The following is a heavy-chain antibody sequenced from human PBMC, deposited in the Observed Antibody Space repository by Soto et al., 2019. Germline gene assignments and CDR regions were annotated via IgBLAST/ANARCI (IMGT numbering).Heavy chain of an antibody. CDR3: EKDPPGRTSGSFFDF. Sequence: GGSLRLSCAASGFTFSSYAMSWVRQAPGKGLEWVSGVSASGLNTDYADPVKGRFYISRDNSKNTVSLHMNSLRAEDTALYYFEKDPPGRTSGSFFDFGGKGTPVPVSS. CDR2: VSASGLNT. J-gene: IGHJ4*02. V-gene: IGHV3-23*01. CDR1: GFTFSSYA. D-gene: IGHD3-10*01.